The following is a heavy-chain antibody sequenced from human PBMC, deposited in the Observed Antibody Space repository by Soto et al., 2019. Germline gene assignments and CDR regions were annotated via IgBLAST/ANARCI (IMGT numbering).Heavy chain of an antibody. CDR3: ASIGYCSSTSCYTHYGLEWFYYYYYGMDV. D-gene: IGHD2-2*02. CDR1: GYTFTGYY. CDR2: INPNSGGT. Sequence: GASVKVSCKASGYTFTGYYMHWVRQAPGQGLEWMGWINPNSGGTNYAQKFQGRVTMTRDTSISTAYMELSRLRSDDTAVYYCASIGYCSSTSCYTHYGLEWFYYYYYGMDVWGQGTTVTVSS. J-gene: IGHJ6*02. V-gene: IGHV1-2*02.